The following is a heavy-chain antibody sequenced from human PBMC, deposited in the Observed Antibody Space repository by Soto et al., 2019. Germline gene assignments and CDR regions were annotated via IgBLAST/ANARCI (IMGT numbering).Heavy chain of an antibody. Sequence: QVQLVESGGGVVQPGRSLRLSCLGSGFTFRDYAIHWVRQAPGKGLDWVAAIAYDGSGTYYADSVKGRFTISRDNSKNRLYLQMQSLRVEDTAVYYCARDARIGTGWYFDLWGRGTLVTVSS. D-gene: IGHD3-9*01. CDR2: IAYDGSGT. CDR3: ARDARIGTGWYFDL. CDR1: GFTFRDYA. J-gene: IGHJ2*01. V-gene: IGHV3-30-3*01.